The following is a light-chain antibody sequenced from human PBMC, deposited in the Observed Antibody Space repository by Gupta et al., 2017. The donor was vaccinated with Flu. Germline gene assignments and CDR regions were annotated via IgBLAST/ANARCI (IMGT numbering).Light chain of an antibody. V-gene: IGKV3-20*01. Sequence: ENVLTQSPGTLSLSPGESATLSCRASQSFANSHLAWYQQKPGQAPRLVSHGISNRATGIPDRFSGSGSGTEVTLTISRLEPEDVAVYFCQQEDSSPVNFGRGTKVEIK. CDR3: QQEDSSPVN. CDR1: QSFANSH. CDR2: GIS. J-gene: IGKJ1*01.